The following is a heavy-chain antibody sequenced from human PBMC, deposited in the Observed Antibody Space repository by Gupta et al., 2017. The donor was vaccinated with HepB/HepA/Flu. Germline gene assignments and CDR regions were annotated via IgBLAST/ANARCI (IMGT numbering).Heavy chain of an antibody. J-gene: IGHJ4*02. CDR3: ARDGNWNDGGVTFDY. Sequence: QVQMQESGPGLVKPSETLFLTCSVSGDSITTSYWNWIRQPPGGGLEWIGYIYYTGSTSYNPSLKSRVTISVDTSKNQFSLKVNSVTAADTAVYYCARDGNWNDGGVTFDYWGQGILVTVSS. V-gene: IGHV4-59*01. CDR1: GDSITTSY. D-gene: IGHD1-1*01. CDR2: IYYTGST.